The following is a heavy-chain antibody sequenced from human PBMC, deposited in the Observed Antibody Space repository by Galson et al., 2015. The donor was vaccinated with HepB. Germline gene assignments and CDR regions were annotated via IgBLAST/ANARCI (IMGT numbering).Heavy chain of an antibody. Sequence: SLRLSCAASGFTFSSYGMHWVRQAPGKGLEWVAVIWYDGSNKYYADSVKGRFTISRDNSKNTLYLQMNSLRAEDTAVYYCARDKAQGYYDSSGYIDYWGQGTLVTVSS. CDR2: IWYDGSNK. J-gene: IGHJ4*02. CDR3: ARDKAQGYYDSSGYIDY. D-gene: IGHD3-22*01. V-gene: IGHV3-33*01. CDR1: GFTFSSYG.